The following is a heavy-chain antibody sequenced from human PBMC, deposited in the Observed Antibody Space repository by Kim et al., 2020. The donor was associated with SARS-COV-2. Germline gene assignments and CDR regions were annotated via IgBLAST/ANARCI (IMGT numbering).Heavy chain of an antibody. D-gene: IGHD6-13*01. J-gene: IGHJ4*01. Sequence: SETLSLTCAVYGGSFSGYYWNWIRQPPGKGLEWIGDINLGGITNYNPSLESPVTFSVNTAKKQFSLQMRSVTAAGTAVYYCARGGSSGWYRARGGLDYWGHGTLVTVSS. CDR3: ARGGSSGWYRARGGLDY. CDR1: GGSFSGYY. CDR2: INLGGIT. V-gene: IGHV4-34*01.